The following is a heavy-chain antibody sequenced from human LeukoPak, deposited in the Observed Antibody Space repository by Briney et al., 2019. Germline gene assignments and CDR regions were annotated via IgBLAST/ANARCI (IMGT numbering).Heavy chain of an antibody. Sequence: ASVKVSRKASGYTFTSYYMHWVRQAPGQGLEWMGIINPSGGSTSYAQKFQGRVTMTRHTSTSTVYMELSSLRSEDTAVYYCARESPLVGATDPGFDYWGQGTLVTVSS. V-gene: IGHV1-46*03. CDR3: ARESPLVGATDPGFDY. CDR1: GYTFTSYY. J-gene: IGHJ4*02. D-gene: IGHD1-26*01. CDR2: INPSGGST.